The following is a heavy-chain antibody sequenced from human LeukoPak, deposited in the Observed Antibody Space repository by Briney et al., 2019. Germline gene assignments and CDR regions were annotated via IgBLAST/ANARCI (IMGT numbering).Heavy chain of an antibody. CDR1: GFTFSSYG. J-gene: IGHJ4*02. Sequence: GGSLRLSCAASGFTFSSYGMHWVRQAPGKGLEWVAVISYDGSNKYYADSVKGRFTISRDISKNTLYLQMNSLRAEDMAVYYCTRDTLDYWGQGTLVTVSS. V-gene: IGHV3-30*03. CDR2: ISYDGSNK. CDR3: TRDTLDY.